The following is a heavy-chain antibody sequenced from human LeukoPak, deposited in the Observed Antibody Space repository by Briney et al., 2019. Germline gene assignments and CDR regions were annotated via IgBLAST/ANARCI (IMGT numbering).Heavy chain of an antibody. V-gene: IGHV3-23*01. J-gene: IGHJ4*02. CDR3: AKDPPYYYDSSGLIGY. CDR1: GFTFSSYA. Sequence: GGSLRLSCAASGFTFSSYAMSWVRQAPGKGLEWVSAISGSGGSTYYADSVKGRFTISRDNPENTLDLQMNSLRAEDTAVYYCAKDPPYYYDSSGLIGYWGQGTLVTVSS. D-gene: IGHD3-22*01. CDR2: ISGSGGST.